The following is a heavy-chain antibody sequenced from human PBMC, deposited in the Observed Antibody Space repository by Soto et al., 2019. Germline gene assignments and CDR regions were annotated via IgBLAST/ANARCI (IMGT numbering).Heavy chain of an antibody. CDR1: GFPFSDYS. Sequence: GGSLRLSCADSGFPFSDYSMHWVRQAPGKGLEWVSSISSSDNYIYYADSVKGRFTISRDHAKNSLYLQMNSLRAEDTAVYYCARADMDIDGNKWIDSWGQGTLVTVSS. CDR2: ISSSDNYI. CDR3: ARADMDIDGNKWIDS. J-gene: IGHJ5*01. D-gene: IGHD5-12*01. V-gene: IGHV3-21*01.